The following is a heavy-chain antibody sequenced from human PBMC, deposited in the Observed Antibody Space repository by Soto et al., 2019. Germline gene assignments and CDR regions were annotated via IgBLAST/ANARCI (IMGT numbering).Heavy chain of an antibody. CDR1: GFTFSSYA. J-gene: IGHJ5*02. CDR3: AKDRNTAMVGWFDP. CDR2: ISGSGGST. D-gene: IGHD5-18*01. V-gene: IGHV3-23*01. Sequence: GESLKISCAASGFTFSSYAMSWVRQAPGKGLEWVSAISGSGGSTYYADSVKGRLTISRDNSKNTLYLQMNSLRAEDTAVYYCAKDRNTAMVGWFDPWGQGTLVTVSS.